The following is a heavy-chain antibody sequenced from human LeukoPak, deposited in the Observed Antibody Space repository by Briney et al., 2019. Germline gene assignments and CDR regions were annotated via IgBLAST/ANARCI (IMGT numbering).Heavy chain of an antibody. CDR2: ISYDGSNK. J-gene: IGHJ4*02. Sequence: PGRSLRLSCAASGFTFSSYGMHWVRQAPGKGLEWVAVISYDGSNKYYADSVKGRFTISRDNSKNTLYLQMNSLRAEDTAVYYCANVLDYWGQGTLVTVSS. CDR3: ANVLDY. CDR1: GFTFSSYG. V-gene: IGHV3-30*18.